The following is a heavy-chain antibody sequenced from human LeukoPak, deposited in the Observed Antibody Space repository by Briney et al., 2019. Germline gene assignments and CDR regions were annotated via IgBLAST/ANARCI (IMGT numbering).Heavy chain of an antibody. CDR1: GASISGSGYY. J-gene: IGHJ4*02. V-gene: IGHV4-39*07. CDR2: IYYTGST. Sequence: PSETLSLTCAVSGASISGSGYYLGWIRQPPGKGLEWIGNIYYTGSTYYNPSLKSRVTISVDTSKNQFSLKLSSVTAADTAVYYCARFSSIAAAFDYWGLGTLVTVSS. D-gene: IGHD6-13*01. CDR3: ARFSSIAAAFDY.